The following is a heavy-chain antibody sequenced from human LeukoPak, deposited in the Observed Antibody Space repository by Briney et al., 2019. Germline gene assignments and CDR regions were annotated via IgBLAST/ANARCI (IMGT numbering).Heavy chain of an antibody. D-gene: IGHD3-22*01. Sequence: ASVKVSCKASGYTFTGYYMHWVRQALGQGLEWMGRINPNSGGTNYAQKFQGRVTMTRDTSISTAYMEMSRLRSDDTAVYYCARDAKDDSSGYYHFDYWGQGTLVTVSS. CDR2: INPNSGGT. V-gene: IGHV1-2*06. J-gene: IGHJ4*02. CDR1: GYTFTGYY. CDR3: ARDAKDDSSGYYHFDY.